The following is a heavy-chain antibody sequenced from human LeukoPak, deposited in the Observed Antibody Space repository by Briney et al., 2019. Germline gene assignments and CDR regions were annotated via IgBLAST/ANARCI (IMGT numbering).Heavy chain of an antibody. CDR3: APQSDYYDSSTPFDY. V-gene: IGHV3-23*01. CDR2: ISGSGGNT. D-gene: IGHD3-22*01. J-gene: IGHJ4*02. CDR1: GFTFSSYG. Sequence: GGTLRLSCAASGFTFSSYGMSWVRQAPGKGLEWISGISGSGGNTYYADSVKGRFTISRDNSKNTLYLQMNSLRAEDTAVYYCAPQSDYYDSSTPFDYWGQGTLVTVSS.